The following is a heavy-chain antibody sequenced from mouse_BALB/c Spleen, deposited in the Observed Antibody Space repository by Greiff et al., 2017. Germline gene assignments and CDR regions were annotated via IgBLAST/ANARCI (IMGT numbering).Heavy chain of an antibody. J-gene: IGHJ2*01. Sequence: EVKLLESGGGLVQPGGSLKLSCAASGFAFSRYWMSWVRQAPGKGLEWIGEINPDSSTINYTPSLKDKFIISRDNAKNTLYLQMSKVRSEDTALYYCARPRNGYYDYWGQGTTLTVAS. CDR2: INPDSSTI. CDR1: GFAFSRYW. CDR3: ARPRNGYYDY. V-gene: IGHV4-1*02. D-gene: IGHD2-3*01.